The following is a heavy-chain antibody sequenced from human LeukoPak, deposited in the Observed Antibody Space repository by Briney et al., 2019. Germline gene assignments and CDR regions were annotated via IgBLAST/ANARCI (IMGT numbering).Heavy chain of an antibody. J-gene: IGHJ6*03. D-gene: IGHD3-3*01. Sequence: GGSLRLSCAASGFTFSSYEMNWVRQAPGKGLEWVSYISSSGSTIYYADSVKGRFTISRDNAKNSLYLQMNSLRAEDTALYYCAKDGLLWSGSLGYYYYYMDVWGKGTTVTVSS. CDR2: ISSSGSTI. CDR1: GFTFSSYE. V-gene: IGHV3-48*03. CDR3: AKDGLLWSGSLGYYYYYMDV.